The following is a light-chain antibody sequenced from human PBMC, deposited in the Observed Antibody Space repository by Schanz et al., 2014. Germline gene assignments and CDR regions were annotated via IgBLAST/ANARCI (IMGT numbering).Light chain of an antibody. CDR1: SNDVGDYNF. CDR2: EVN. Sequence: QSVLTQPPSASGSPGQSVTISCTGTSNDVGDYNFVSWYQQHPGKAPKVMIFEVNKRPSGVPDRFSGSKSGNTASLTVSGLQAEDEADYYCSSYAGTNNLVFGGGTKLTVL. J-gene: IGLJ2*01. CDR3: SSYAGTNNLV. V-gene: IGLV2-8*01.